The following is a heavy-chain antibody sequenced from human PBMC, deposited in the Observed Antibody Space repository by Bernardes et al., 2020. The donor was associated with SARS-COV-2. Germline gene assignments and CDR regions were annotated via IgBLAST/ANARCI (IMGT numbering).Heavy chain of an antibody. CDR2: MNGDERSG. Sequence: GGSLRPSCSGSGPTFSDFWIHWVRQTPGKGLVWVARMNGDERSGGDYADSVKGRLTISRDNAKKTLYLQMNSLRVDDTGTYYCAMNYDFRNGHGMDVWGQGTTVSVSS. J-gene: IGHJ6*02. CDR1: GPTFSDFW. V-gene: IGHV3-74*01. CDR3: AMNYDFRNGHGMDV. D-gene: IGHD3-3*01.